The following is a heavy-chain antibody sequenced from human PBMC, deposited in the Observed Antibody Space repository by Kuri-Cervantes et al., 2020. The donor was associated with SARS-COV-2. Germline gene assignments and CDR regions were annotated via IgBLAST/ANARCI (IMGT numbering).Heavy chain of an antibody. CDR3: ASNSNYWYYGMDV. D-gene: IGHD4-11*01. CDR2: INPNSSGT. Sequence: ASVKVSCKASGYTFTGYYMHWVRQAPGRGLEWMGWINPNSSGTNYAQKFQGRVTMTRDTSISTAYMELSRLRSDDTAVYYCASNSNYWYYGMDVWGQGTTVTVSS. CDR1: GYTFTGYY. J-gene: IGHJ6*02. V-gene: IGHV1-2*02.